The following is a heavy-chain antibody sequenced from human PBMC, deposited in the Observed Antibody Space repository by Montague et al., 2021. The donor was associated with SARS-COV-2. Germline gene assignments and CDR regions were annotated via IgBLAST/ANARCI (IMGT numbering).Heavy chain of an antibody. CDR1: GGSFSGYH. D-gene: IGHD4-23*01. V-gene: IGHV4-34*01. J-gene: IGHJ4*02. Sequence: SETLSLTCAVYGGSFSGYHWTWIRQSPGKGLEWIAEINHSGTTNYNFNPSLRSRVTISVDTSKSQFSLKLSSVTAADTGVYYCARWDPQTLTLIGLRGKSASDYWGQRTLVTVSS. CDR2: INHSGTT. CDR3: ARWDPQTLTLIGLRGKSASDY.